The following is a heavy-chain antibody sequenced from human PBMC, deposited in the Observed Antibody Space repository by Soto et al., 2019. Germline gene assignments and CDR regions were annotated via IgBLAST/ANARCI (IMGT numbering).Heavy chain of an antibody. CDR2: IDPSDSYT. CDR3: ARRLKDGNGMDV. V-gene: IGHV5-10-1*01. Sequence: GESLKISCKGSGYSFTSYWISWVRQMPGKGLEWMGRIDPSDSYTNYGPSFQGHVTISADKPISTAYLQWSSLKASDTAMYYCARRLKDGNGMDVWGQGTTVTVSS. J-gene: IGHJ6*02. D-gene: IGHD2-15*01. CDR1: GYSFTSYW.